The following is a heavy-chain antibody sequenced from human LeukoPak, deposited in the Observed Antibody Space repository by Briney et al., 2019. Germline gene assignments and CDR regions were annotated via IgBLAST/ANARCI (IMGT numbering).Heavy chain of an antibody. J-gene: IGHJ4*02. CDR3: AKDTLAGYLRGYFDD. Sequence: SGGSLRLSCAASGFTFSTYGMHWVRQAPGRGLEWVAVISYDGTNKYYTDSVKGRFTISRDNSKNTLYLQMNSLRPEDTAVFYCAKDTLAGYLRGYFDDWGQGTQVTVSS. CDR2: ISYDGTNK. D-gene: IGHD3-9*01. V-gene: IGHV3-30*18. CDR1: GFTFSTYG.